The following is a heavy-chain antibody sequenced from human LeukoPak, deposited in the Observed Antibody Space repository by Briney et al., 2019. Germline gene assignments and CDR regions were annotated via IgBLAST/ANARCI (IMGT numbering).Heavy chain of an antibody. D-gene: IGHD2/OR15-2a*01. CDR2: INPSGGST. V-gene: IGHV1-46*01. J-gene: IGHJ4*02. CDR3: ARFSRGVGTILFDY. Sequence: GASVKVSCKAFGYTFTSYYMHWVRQAPGQGLGWMGIINPSGGSTSYAQKFQGRVTMTRDMSTSTVYMELSSLRSEDTAVYYCARFSRGVGTILFDYWGQGTLVTVSS. CDR1: GYTFTSYY.